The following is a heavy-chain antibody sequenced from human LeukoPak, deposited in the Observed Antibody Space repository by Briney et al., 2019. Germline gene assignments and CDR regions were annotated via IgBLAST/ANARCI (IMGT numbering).Heavy chain of an antibody. V-gene: IGHV1-2*02. CDR1: GYTFSDYY. CDR3: ARDRGRNWGSDY. J-gene: IGHJ4*02. D-gene: IGHD7-27*01. CDR2: INPISGGT. Sequence: ASVKVSCKASGYTFSDYYMHWVRQAPGQGLEWVGWINPISGGTDYAQKFKGRGTMTRDTSITTAYMELSRLRSDDTAVYYCARDRGRNWGSDYWGQGTLVTVSS.